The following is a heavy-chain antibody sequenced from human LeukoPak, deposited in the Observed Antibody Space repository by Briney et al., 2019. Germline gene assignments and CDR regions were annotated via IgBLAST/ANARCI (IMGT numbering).Heavy chain of an antibody. J-gene: IGHJ6*03. Sequence: GGSLRLSCAASGFTFSDYYMSWIRQAPGKGLEWVSYISSSGSTIYYADSVKGRFTISRDNAKNSLYLQMNSLRAEDTAVYYCARVGFGELSNSYYYYYMDVWGKGTTVTISS. CDR2: ISSSGSTI. CDR3: ARVGFGELSNSYYYYYMDV. D-gene: IGHD3-10*01. V-gene: IGHV3-11*01. CDR1: GFTFSDYY.